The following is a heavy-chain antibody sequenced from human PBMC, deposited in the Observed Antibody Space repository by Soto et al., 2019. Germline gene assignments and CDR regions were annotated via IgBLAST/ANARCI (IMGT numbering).Heavy chain of an antibody. V-gene: IGHV4-39*01. CDR1: GGSISSSRYY. CDR2: IYYSGST. CDR3: ARVGDTVTPDY. Sequence: QLQLQESGPGLVKPSETLSLTCTVSGGSISSSRYYWGWIRQPPGKGLEWIGSIYYSGSTYYNPSLKSRVTISVDTSKNQFSLKLSSVTAADTAVYYCARVGDTVTPDYWGQGTLVTVSS. J-gene: IGHJ4*02. D-gene: IGHD4-17*01.